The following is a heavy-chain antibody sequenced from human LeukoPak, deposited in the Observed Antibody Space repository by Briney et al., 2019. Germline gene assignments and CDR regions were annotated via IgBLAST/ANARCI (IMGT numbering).Heavy chain of an antibody. Sequence: GGSLRLSCAASGFTFSSYAMSWVRQAPGKGLEWVSVIYSGGSTYYADSVKGRFTISRDNSKNTLYLQMNSLRAEDTAVYYCARDSVGVFDYWGQGTLVTVSS. V-gene: IGHV3-53*01. CDR3: ARDSVGVFDY. J-gene: IGHJ4*02. D-gene: IGHD2-15*01. CDR2: IYSGGST. CDR1: GFTFSSYA.